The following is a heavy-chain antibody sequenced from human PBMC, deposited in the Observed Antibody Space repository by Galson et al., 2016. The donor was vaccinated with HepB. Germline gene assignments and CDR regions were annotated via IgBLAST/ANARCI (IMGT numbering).Heavy chain of an antibody. CDR1: GYTFTSFA. CDR2: INAGTGNT. V-gene: IGHV1-3*01. D-gene: IGHD3-3*01. Sequence: SVKVSCKASGYTFTSFAIHRVRQAPGQRLEWMGWINAGTGNTEYSRNFQDRVTFTRATSASTAFMELSSLTSEDTAVYYCARDWPIWSGYPLSYYYMDVWGKGTTVTVSS. CDR3: ARDWPIWSGYPLSYYYMDV. J-gene: IGHJ6*03.